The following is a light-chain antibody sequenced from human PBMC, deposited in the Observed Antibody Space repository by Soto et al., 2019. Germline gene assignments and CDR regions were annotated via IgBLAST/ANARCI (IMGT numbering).Light chain of an antibody. CDR1: QSVNNN. CDR3: QQSYSSPPT. Sequence: EIILTQSPASLSVSPGERATLSCRASQSVNNNLAWYQQKRGQAPRLLIYGASTRATGIPGRFRGSGSGTEFTLTISSLQPEDFATYYCQQSYSSPPTFGQGTKVEIK. V-gene: IGKV3-15*01. CDR2: GAS. J-gene: IGKJ1*01.